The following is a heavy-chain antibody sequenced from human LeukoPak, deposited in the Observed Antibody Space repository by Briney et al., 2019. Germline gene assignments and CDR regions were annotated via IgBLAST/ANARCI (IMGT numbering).Heavy chain of an antibody. CDR2: IYYSGST. D-gene: IGHD3-9*01. J-gene: IGHJ3*02. Sequence: PSETLSLTCTVSGGSISSGDYYWSWIRQPPGKGLEWIGYIYYSGSTYYNPSLKSRVTISVDTSKNQFSLKLSSVTAVDTAVYYCAREGGYYDILTDDAFDIWGQGTMVTVSS. CDR1: GGSISSGDYY. CDR3: AREGGYYDILTDDAFDI. V-gene: IGHV4-30-4*08.